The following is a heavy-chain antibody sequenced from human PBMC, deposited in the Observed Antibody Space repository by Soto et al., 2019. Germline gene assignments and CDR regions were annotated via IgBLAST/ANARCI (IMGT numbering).Heavy chain of an antibody. V-gene: IGHV1-46*03. D-gene: IGHD2-21*01. Sequence: TSVKVSCKASGYTFTSYYMHWVRQAPGQGLEWMGIINPSGGSTSYAQKFQGRVTMTRDTSTSTVYMELSSLRSEDTAVYYCASSNCGGDCYVGYYYYMDVWGKGTTVTVSS. J-gene: IGHJ6*03. CDR3: ASSNCGGDCYVGYYYYMDV. CDR1: GYTFTSYY. CDR2: INPSGGST.